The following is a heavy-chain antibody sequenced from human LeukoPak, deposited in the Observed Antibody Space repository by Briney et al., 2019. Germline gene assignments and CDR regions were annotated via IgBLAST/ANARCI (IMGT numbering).Heavy chain of an antibody. V-gene: IGHV3-30*18. CDR3: AKGLLPWDSSGYCLDY. CDR2: ISYDGSNK. D-gene: IGHD3-22*01. CDR1: GFTFSSYG. J-gene: IGHJ4*02. Sequence: GGSLRLSCAASGFTFSSYGMHWVRQAPGKGLEWVAVISYDGSNKYYADSVKGRFTISRDNSKNTLYLQMNSLRAEDTAVYYCAKGLLPWDSSGYCLDYWGQGTLVTVSS.